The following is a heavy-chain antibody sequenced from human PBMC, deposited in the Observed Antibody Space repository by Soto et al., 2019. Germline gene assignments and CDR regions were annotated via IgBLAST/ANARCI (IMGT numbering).Heavy chain of an antibody. CDR1: GGSFSGYY. Sequence: QVQLQQWGAGLLKPSETLSLTCAVYGGSFSGYYWSWIRQPPGKGLEWIGEINHSGSTNYNPSLKSRVTISVDTSKNQFSLKLSSVTAADTAVYYCARGLGAAANRQARGRYFDYWGQGTLVTVSS. V-gene: IGHV4-34*01. CDR2: INHSGST. CDR3: ARGLGAAANRQARGRYFDY. J-gene: IGHJ4*02. D-gene: IGHD6-13*01.